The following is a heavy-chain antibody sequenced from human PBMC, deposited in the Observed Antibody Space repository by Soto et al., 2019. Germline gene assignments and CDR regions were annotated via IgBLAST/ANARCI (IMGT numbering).Heavy chain of an antibody. J-gene: IGHJ4*02. Sequence: SCAASGFTFSSYGMHWFRQAPGKGLEWVAVIWYDGSNKYYAESVKGRFTISRDNSKNTLYLQMNSLRAEDTAVYYCARDSHVGSGWQLTADYWGQGTLVTVSS. CDR2: IWYDGSNK. V-gene: IGHV3-33*01. CDR1: GFTFSSYG. D-gene: IGHD6-19*01. CDR3: ARDSHVGSGWQLTADY.